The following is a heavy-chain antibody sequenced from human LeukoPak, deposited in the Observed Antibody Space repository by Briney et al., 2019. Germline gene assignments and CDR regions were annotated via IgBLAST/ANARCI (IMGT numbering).Heavy chain of an antibody. CDR1: GFTFRDYS. CDR3: ARRCKDARSGLRWFEP. Sequence: GGSLRLSCAASGFTFRDYSMTWVRHSPGKGLEWVSTVTGRGANTYSVDSVKGRFTISRDNARNTVYLQMNSLRDEDRAVFYCARRCKDARSGLRWFEPWGQGTLVTVSS. D-gene: IGHD2-15*01. J-gene: IGHJ5*02. V-gene: IGHV3-23*01. CDR2: VTGRGANT.